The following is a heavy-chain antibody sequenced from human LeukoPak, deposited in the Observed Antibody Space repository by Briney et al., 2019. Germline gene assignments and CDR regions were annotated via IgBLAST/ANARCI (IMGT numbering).Heavy chain of an antibody. CDR3: ARDPLRYLRVGHYDY. CDR2: IDYDSSHI. Sequence: GGSLRLSCAASGFTFSNSAMNWVRQVPGKGLEWVSSIDYDSSHIYYAASVRGRFTTSRDNARNSVYLQMNSLRVEDTAVYYCARDPLRYLRVGHYDYWGQGTLVAVSS. CDR1: GFTFSNSA. D-gene: IGHD3-9*01. V-gene: IGHV3-21*01. J-gene: IGHJ4*02.